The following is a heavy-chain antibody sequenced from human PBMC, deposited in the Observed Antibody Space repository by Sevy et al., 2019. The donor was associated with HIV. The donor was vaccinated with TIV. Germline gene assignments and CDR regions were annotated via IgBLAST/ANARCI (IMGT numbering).Heavy chain of an antibody. CDR2: IKRDGSEK. CDR3: ARDCSSTSCLWGLDV. V-gene: IGHV3-7*03. CDR1: GFTFSNYW. D-gene: IGHD2-2*01. J-gene: IGHJ6*02. Sequence: GGSLRLSCAASGFTFSNYWMSWVRQAPGKGLEWVANIKRDGSEKYYVASVKGRFTISRDNAKNSLYLQINSLRAEDTAMYYCARDCSSTSCLWGLDVWGQGTTVTVSS.